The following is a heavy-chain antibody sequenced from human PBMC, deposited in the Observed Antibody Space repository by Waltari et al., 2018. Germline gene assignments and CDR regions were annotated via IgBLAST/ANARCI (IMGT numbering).Heavy chain of an antibody. Sequence: QVQLQESGPGLVKPSETLSLTCTVSGGSISSYYWSWIRQHPGKGLEWIGYIYYIASTNYNPSLKSRVTISVDTSKTQFSLKLSSVTAADTAVYYCARDFWGSYWGQGTLVTVSS. CDR3: ARDFWGSY. J-gene: IGHJ4*02. CDR1: GGSISSYY. CDR2: IYYIAST. D-gene: IGHD7-27*01. V-gene: IGHV4-59*01.